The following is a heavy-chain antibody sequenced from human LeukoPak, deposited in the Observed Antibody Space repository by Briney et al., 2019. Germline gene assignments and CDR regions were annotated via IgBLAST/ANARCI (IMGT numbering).Heavy chain of an antibody. D-gene: IGHD6-19*01. V-gene: IGHV3-23*01. CDR3: AKEGSRAVAGTGPYDY. CDR2: ISGSGGST. Sequence: GGSLRLSCAASGFTFSSYAMGWVRQAPGKGLEWVSAISGSGGSTYYADSVKGRFTISRDNAKNSLYLQMNSLRAEDTALYYCAKEGSRAVAGTGPYDYWGQGTLVTVSS. J-gene: IGHJ4*02. CDR1: GFTFSSYA.